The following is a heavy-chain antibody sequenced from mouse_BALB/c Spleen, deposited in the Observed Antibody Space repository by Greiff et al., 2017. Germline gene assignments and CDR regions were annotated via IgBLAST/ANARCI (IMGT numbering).Heavy chain of an antibody. CDR3: ARVPWYGNYLYFDY. CDR2: IRNKANGYTT. V-gene: IGHV7-3*02. Sequence: DVMLVESGGGLVQPGGSLRLSCATSGFTFTDYYMSWVRQPPGKALEWLGFIRNKANGYTTEYSASVKGRFTISRDNSQSILYLQMNTLRAEDSATYYCARVPWYGNYLYFDYWGQGTTLTVSS. CDR1: GFTFTDYY. J-gene: IGHJ2*01. D-gene: IGHD2-10*02.